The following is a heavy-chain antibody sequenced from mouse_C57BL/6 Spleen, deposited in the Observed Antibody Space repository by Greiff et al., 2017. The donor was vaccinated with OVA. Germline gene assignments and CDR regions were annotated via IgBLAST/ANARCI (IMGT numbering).Heavy chain of an antibody. D-gene: IGHD4-1*01. V-gene: IGHV1-54*01. Sequence: QVQLQQSGAELVRPGTSVKVSCQASGYAFTNYLIEWVQQRPGQGLEWIGVLTPGSGGTNYHETFKGKATLTADKSSSTAYMQLSSLTSEDSAVYFCARSGVSFFDDWGQGTTLTVSS. J-gene: IGHJ2*01. CDR2: LTPGSGGT. CDR1: GYAFTNYL. CDR3: ARSGVSFFDD.